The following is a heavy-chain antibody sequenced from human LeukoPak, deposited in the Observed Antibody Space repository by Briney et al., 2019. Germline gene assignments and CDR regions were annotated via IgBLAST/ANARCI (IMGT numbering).Heavy chain of an antibody. J-gene: IGHJ4*02. CDR3: ATYLYDSSGYYSWDY. V-gene: IGHV2-26*01. CDR2: IFSNDEK. Sequence: SGPVLVKPTETLTLTCTVSGFSLSNFRMGVSWIRQPPGKALEWLAHIFSNDEKSYTTSLKSRLTISKDTSKSQVVLTMTNMDPADTATYYCATYLYDSSGYYSWDYWGQGIVVTVSS. D-gene: IGHD3-22*01. CDR1: GFSLSNFRMG.